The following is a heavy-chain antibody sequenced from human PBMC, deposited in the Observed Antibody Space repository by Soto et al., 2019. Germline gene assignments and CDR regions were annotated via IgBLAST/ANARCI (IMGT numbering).Heavy chain of an antibody. J-gene: IGHJ6*02. CDR3: AKDCGGDCYTAYYYGMDV. V-gene: IGHV3-30*18. D-gene: IGHD2-21*02. Sequence: GGSLRLSCAASGFTFSSYGMHWVRQAPGKGLEWVAVISYDGSNKYYADSVKGRFTISRDNSKNTLYLQMNSLRAEDTAVYYCAKDCGGDCYTAYYYGMDVWGQGTTVTAP. CDR2: ISYDGSNK. CDR1: GFTFSSYG.